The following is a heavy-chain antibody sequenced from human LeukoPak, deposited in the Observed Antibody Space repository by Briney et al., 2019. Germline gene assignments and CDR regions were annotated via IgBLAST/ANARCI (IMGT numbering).Heavy chain of an antibody. CDR1: GFTVSSNS. Sequence: PGGSLRLSCTVSGFTVSSNSMSWVRQAPGKGLEWVSFIYSDNTHYSDSVKGRFTISRDNSKNTLYLQMNSLRAEDTAVYYCALHDILTGYSDYWGQGTLVTVSS. CDR3: ALHDILTGYSDY. J-gene: IGHJ4*02. CDR2: IYSDNT. D-gene: IGHD3-9*01. V-gene: IGHV3-53*01.